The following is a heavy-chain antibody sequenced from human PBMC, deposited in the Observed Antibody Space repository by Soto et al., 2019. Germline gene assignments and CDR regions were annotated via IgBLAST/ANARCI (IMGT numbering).Heavy chain of an antibody. D-gene: IGHD4-17*01. CDR1: GGSISSYY. CDR3: AGNRDYGDLNWFDP. V-gene: IGHV4-59*01. Sequence: PSETLSLTCTVSGGSISSYYWSWIRRPPGKGLEWIGYIYYSGSTNYNPSLKSRVTISVDTSKNQFSLKLSSVTAADTAVYYCAGNRDYGDLNWFDPWGQGTLVTVSS. CDR2: IYYSGST. J-gene: IGHJ5*02.